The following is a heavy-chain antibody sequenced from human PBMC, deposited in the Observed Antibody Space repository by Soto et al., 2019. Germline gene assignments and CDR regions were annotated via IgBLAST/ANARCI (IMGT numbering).Heavy chain of an antibody. CDR2: ISYDGSNK. CDR1: GFTFSSYA. Sequence: GGSLRLSCAASGFTFSSYAMHWVRQAPGKGLEWVAVISYDGSNKYYADSVKGRFTISRDNSKNTLYLQMNSLRAEDTAVYYCARDAGSPLYDFWSGYRYGMDVWGQGTTVTVSS. J-gene: IGHJ6*02. CDR3: ARDAGSPLYDFWSGYRYGMDV. V-gene: IGHV3-30-3*01. D-gene: IGHD3-3*01.